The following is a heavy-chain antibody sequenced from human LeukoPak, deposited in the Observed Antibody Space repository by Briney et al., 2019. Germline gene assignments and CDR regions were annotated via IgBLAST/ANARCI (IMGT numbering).Heavy chain of an antibody. CDR1: GYTFTGYY. Sequence: ASVKVSCKASGYTFTGYYMHWVRQAPGQGLEWMGWINPNSGGTNYAQKFQGRVTMTRDTSISTAYMELSRLRSDDTAVYYCARENYYDGSLSRWFDPWGQGTLVTVSS. CDR3: ARENYYDGSLSRWFDP. J-gene: IGHJ5*02. D-gene: IGHD3-22*01. CDR2: INPNSGGT. V-gene: IGHV1-2*02.